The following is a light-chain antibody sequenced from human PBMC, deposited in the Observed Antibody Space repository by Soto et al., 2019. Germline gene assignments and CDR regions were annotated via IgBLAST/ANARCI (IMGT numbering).Light chain of an antibody. CDR3: QQAASFPIT. J-gene: IGKJ5*01. CDR1: QTISNW. CDR2: DAS. V-gene: IGKV1-12*01. Sequence: DIQMTQSPSTLSASVGDRVTITCRASQTISNWLAWYQQKPGKAPKVLIYDASTLQSGVPSRFSGSGSGTDFTLTISSLQPEDFATYYCQQAASFPITFGQGTRLEIK.